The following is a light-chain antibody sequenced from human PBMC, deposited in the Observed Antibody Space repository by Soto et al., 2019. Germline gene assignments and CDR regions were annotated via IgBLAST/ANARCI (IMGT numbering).Light chain of an antibody. CDR1: SSDVGGYNY. CDR2: DVS. J-gene: IGLJ1*01. CDR3: SSYTVSSIPYV. Sequence: QSALTQPASVSGSPGQSITISCTGTSSDVGGYNYVSWYQHHPGKAPKLMIYDVSNRPSGFSNRFSGSKSGNTASLTISGLQAEDEANYYCSSYTVSSIPYVFGTGTKVTVL. V-gene: IGLV2-14*03.